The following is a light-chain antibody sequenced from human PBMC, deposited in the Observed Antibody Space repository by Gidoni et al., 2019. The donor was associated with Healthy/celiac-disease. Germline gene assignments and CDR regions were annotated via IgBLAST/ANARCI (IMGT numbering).Light chain of an antibody. J-gene: IGKJ1*01. CDR3: QQSYSTPRT. CDR1: QSIISY. V-gene: IGKV1-39*01. Sequence: DIQMTQSPSSLSASVGDRVTITCRASQSIISYLNWYQQKPGNAPKLLFYAASSLQSWVPSRFSGSGSGTDVTLTISSMKPEDFANYYCQQSYSTPRTFGQWTKVEIK. CDR2: AAS.